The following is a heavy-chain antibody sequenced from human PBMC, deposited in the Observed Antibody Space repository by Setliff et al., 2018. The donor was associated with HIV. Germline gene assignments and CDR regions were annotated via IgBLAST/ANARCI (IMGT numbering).Heavy chain of an antibody. CDR2: IYKSGTT. D-gene: IGHD3-3*01. V-gene: IGHV4-59*08. CDR3: ARHLESKLLSY. CDR1: GGSVNSYH. Sequence: SETLSLTCSVSGGSVNSYHWSRIRQPPGKGLEWLGYIYKSGTTNYSPSLKSRVTISAGPSKNQFSLKLSSVTAADTAVYYCARHLESKLLSYWGQGTLVTVSS. J-gene: IGHJ4*02.